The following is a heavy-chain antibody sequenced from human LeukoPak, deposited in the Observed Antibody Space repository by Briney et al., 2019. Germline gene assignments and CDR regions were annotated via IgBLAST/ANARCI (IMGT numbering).Heavy chain of an antibody. CDR2: IYPGDSDT. Sequence: GESLKISCKGSGYSFTSYWIGRVRQMPGKGLEWMGIIYPGDSDTRYSPSFQGQVTISADKSISTAYLQWSSLKASDTAMYYCAMPTMVRGVRGAFDIWGQGTMVTVSS. V-gene: IGHV5-51*01. CDR1: GYSFTSYW. CDR3: AMPTMVRGVRGAFDI. J-gene: IGHJ3*02. D-gene: IGHD3-10*01.